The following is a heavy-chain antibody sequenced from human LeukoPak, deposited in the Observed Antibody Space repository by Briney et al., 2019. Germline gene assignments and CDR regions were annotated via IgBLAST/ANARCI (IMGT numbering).Heavy chain of an antibody. V-gene: IGHV3-48*01. D-gene: IGHD3-3*01. CDR2: ISSSSSTI. J-gene: IGHJ5*02. Sequence: GGSLRLSCAASGFTFSSYSMNWVRQAPGKGLEWVSYISSSSSTIYYADSVKGRFTISRDNAKNSLYLQINSLRAEDTAVYYCARERPGGLRFLVMYNWFDPWGQGTLVTVSS. CDR1: GFTFSSYS. CDR3: ARERPGGLRFLVMYNWFDP.